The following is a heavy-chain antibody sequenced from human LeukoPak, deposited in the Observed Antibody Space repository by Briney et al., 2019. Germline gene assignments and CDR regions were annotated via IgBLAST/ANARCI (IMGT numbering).Heavy chain of an antibody. J-gene: IGHJ4*02. CDR2: ISGSGAST. Sequence: GGSLRLSCAASGFTFSNYAMSWVRQAPGKGLEWVSVISGSGASTYYADSVKGRFTISRDNSKNTLYLQMNSLRAEDTAVYYCARSAGIVVVTPSDYWGQGTLVTVSS. D-gene: IGHD3-22*01. V-gene: IGHV3-23*01. CDR1: GFTFSNYA. CDR3: ARSAGIVVVTPSDY.